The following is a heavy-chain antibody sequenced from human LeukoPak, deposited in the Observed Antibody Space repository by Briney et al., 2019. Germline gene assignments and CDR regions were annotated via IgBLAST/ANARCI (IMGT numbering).Heavy chain of an antibody. D-gene: IGHD5-24*01. CDR3: ARRDERWVQCFDY. CDR1: GGSFSGYY. V-gene: IGHV4-34*01. J-gene: IGHJ4*02. CDR2: IYHSGST. Sequence: SETLSLTCAVYGGSFSGYYWSWIRQPPGKGLEWIGSIYHSGSTNYNPSLKSRVTISVDTSKNQFSLKLSSVTAADTAVYYCARRDERWVQCFDYWGQGTLVTVSS.